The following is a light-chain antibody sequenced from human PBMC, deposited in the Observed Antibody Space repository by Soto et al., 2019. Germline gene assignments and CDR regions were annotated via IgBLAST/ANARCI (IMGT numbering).Light chain of an antibody. CDR3: QQYNTYPYT. Sequence: DIQMTQSPSTLSASVGDRVTITCRASQSISSWLAWYQQKPGKAPKLLIYQASSLESGVPSRFSGSGSGTDFTLTISTLRPDDFATYYCQQYNTYPYTFGQGTKVDIK. CDR1: QSISSW. CDR2: QAS. V-gene: IGKV1-5*03. J-gene: IGKJ2*01.